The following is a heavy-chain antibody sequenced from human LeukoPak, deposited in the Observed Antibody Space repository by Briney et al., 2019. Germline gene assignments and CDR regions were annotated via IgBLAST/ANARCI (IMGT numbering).Heavy chain of an antibody. CDR3: AKAGQWLAPGDY. Sequence: GGSLRLSCAASGLTFSNYGMHWVRQAPGKGLEWMAVISYDGSNKYYADSVKGRFTISRDNSKNTLYLQMNSLRAEDTAVYYCAKAGQWLAPGDYWGQGTLVTVSS. CDR1: GLTFSNYG. J-gene: IGHJ4*02. D-gene: IGHD6-19*01. V-gene: IGHV3-30*18. CDR2: ISYDGSNK.